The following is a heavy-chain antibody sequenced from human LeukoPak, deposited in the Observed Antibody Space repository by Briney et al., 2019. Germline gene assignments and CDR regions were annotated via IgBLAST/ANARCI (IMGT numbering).Heavy chain of an antibody. J-gene: IGHJ4*02. D-gene: IGHD3-22*01. CDR3: AKDTYDSRGYYPWDH. V-gene: IGHV4-38-2*02. CDR2: SNHSGSS. Sequence: SETLSLTCSVSGYSISSGYYWGWIRQTPGKGLECIGSSNHSGSSYYNPSLKSRVTMLVDTSRNQFSLKLTSVTGADTAVYYCAKDTYDSRGYYPWDHWGQGTLVTVSS. CDR1: GYSISSGYY.